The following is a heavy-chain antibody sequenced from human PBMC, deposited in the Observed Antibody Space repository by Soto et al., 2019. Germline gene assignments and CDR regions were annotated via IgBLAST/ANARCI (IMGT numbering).Heavy chain of an antibody. CDR1: GGSISSSSYY. CDR3: ARQGDSSSWYGGYWFDP. Sequence: SETLSLTCTVSGGSISSSSYYWGWIRQPPGKGLEWIGSIYYSGSTYYNPSLKSRVTISVDTSKNQFSLKLSSVTAADTAVYYCARQGDSSSWYGGYWFDPWGQGTLVTVSS. J-gene: IGHJ5*02. CDR2: IYYSGST. D-gene: IGHD6-13*01. V-gene: IGHV4-39*01.